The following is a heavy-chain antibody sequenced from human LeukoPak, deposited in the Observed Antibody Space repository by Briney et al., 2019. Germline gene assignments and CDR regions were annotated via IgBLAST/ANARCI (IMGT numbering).Heavy chain of an antibody. V-gene: IGHV4-39*01. CDR2: IYYSGST. J-gene: IGHJ6*03. D-gene: IGHD2-2*01. Sequence: SETLSLTCTVSGDSISSSSYYWGWIRQPPGKGLEWIGSIYYSGSTYNNPSLKSRVTISVDTSKKQFSLKLCSVTAADTAVYYCTRGVPALYYFYYYMDVWGKGTTVTVSS. CDR1: GDSISSSSYY. CDR3: TRGVPALYYFYYYMDV.